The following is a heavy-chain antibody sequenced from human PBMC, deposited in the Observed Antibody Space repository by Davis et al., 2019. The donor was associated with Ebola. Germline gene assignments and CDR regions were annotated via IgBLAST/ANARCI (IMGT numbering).Heavy chain of an antibody. CDR2: ISNDGSST. D-gene: IGHD4-17*01. CDR3: ARAYAYGMDV. Sequence: PGGSLRLSCAASGFTFRGSWMHWVRQAPGKGLVWVSRISNDGSSTNYADSVKGRFTISRDNAKNTLYLQMNSLRAEDTAVYYCARAYAYGMDVWGKGTTVTVSS. V-gene: IGHV3-74*01. CDR1: GFTFRGSW. J-gene: IGHJ6*04.